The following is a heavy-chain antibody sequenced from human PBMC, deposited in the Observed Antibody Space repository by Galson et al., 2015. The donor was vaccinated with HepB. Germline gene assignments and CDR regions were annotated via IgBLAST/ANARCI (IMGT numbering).Heavy chain of an antibody. Sequence: SLRLSCAASGFTFSDYYMSWIRQAPGKGLEWVSYISSSGSTIDYADSVKGRFTISRDNAKNSLYLQMNSLRAEDTAVYYCARSRSWLLYWYFDLWGRGTLVTVSS. CDR3: ARSRSWLLYWYFDL. V-gene: IGHV3-11*01. J-gene: IGHJ2*01. CDR1: GFTFSDYY. CDR2: ISSSGSTI. D-gene: IGHD6-13*01.